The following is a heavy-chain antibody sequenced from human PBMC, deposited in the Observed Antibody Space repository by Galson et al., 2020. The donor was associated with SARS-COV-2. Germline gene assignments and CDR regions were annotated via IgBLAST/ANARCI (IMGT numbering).Heavy chain of an antibody. J-gene: IGHJ6*02. CDR1: GFPFSTYS. CDR2: ISTSSSYT. V-gene: IGHV3-21*01. Sequence: GGSLRLSCAASGFPFSTYSMNWVRLAPGKGLEWVSSISTSSSYTYYVDTVKGRFSISRDNPRNSLYLQMNSLRAEDTAVYYCARDEGIRGYNYGRLYYGMDVWGQGTTVTVSS. CDR3: ARDEGIRGYNYGRLYYGMDV. D-gene: IGHD5-18*01.